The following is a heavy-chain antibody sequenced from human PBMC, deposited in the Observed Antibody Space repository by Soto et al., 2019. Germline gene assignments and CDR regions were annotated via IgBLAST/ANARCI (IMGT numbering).Heavy chain of an antibody. CDR3: ATALRGSVPPL. J-gene: IGHJ4*02. D-gene: IGHD3-10*01. CDR2: IYYGGTP. CDR1: GFSVSNNY. V-gene: IGHV3-53*01. Sequence: PGGSLRLSCVASGFSVSNNYVSWVRQAPGKGLEWVSIIYYGGTPYYADSVRGRFTISRDVSKNTMYLQMDSLRLEDTAVYYCATALRGSVPPLWGPGTRVTVSS.